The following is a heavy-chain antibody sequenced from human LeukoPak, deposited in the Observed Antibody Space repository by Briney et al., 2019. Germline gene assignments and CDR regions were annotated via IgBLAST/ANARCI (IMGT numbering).Heavy chain of an antibody. D-gene: IGHD3-10*01. CDR3: ARRPRETFKTSRGGVPSYYYYYYMDV. CDR2: IYYSGTT. Sequence: PSETLSLTCTVSGGSISSSSYYWGWIRQPPGKGLEWIGSIYYSGTTYYNPSLKSRVTISVDTSKNQFSLKLSSVTAADTAVYYCARRPRETFKTSRGGVPSYYYYYYMDVWGKGTTVAISS. V-gene: IGHV4-39*07. CDR1: GGSISSSSYY. J-gene: IGHJ6*03.